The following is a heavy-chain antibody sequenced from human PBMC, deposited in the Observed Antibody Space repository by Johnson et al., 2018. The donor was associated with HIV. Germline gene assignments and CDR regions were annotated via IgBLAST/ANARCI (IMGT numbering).Heavy chain of an antibody. CDR3: AKDLPGTSRQEAFDI. CDR2: IHWNGGRI. D-gene: IGHD2-2*01. CDR1: GFTFSTYW. J-gene: IGHJ3*02. Sequence: VQLVESGGGLVQPGGSLRLSCAASGFTFSTYWMHWVRQTPGKGLVWVSGIHWNGGRIGYADSVKGRFTISRDNAKNSLYLQMNSLRAEDTALYYCAKDLPGTSRQEAFDIWGQGTMVTVSS. V-gene: IGHV3-20*04.